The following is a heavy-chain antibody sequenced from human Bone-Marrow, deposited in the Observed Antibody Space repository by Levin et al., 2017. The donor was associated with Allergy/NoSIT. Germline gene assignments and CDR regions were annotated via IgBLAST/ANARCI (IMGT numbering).Heavy chain of an antibody. J-gene: IGHJ4*02. CDR1: GGSISSSSYY. CDR2: IYYSGST. V-gene: IGHV4-39*01. D-gene: IGHD3-10*01. Sequence: PGGSLRLSCTVSGGSISSSSYYWGWIRQPPGKGLEWIGSIYYSGSTYYNPSLKSRVTISVDTSKNQFSLKLSSVTAADTAVYYCVRGPRGVNDYWGKGTLVTVSS. CDR3: VRGPRGVNDY.